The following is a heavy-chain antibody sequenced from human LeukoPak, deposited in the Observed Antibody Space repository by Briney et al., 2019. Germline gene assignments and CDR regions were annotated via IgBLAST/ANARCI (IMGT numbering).Heavy chain of an antibody. J-gene: IGHJ5*02. V-gene: IGHV3-9*01. Sequence: GGSLRLSCAASGFIFDDYAMHWVRQSPGKGLEWVSSISWNSGSVGYADSVKGRFIISRDSAKNSLYLEMNSLRAEDTALYYCAKGQTQYGSGSYGYNWLDPWGQGTLVTVSS. CDR3: AKGQTQYGSGSYGYNWLDP. CDR2: ISWNSGSV. CDR1: GFIFDDYA. D-gene: IGHD3-10*01.